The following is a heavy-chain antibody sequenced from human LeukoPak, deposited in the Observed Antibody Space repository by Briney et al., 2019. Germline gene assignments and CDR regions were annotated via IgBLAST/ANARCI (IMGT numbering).Heavy chain of an antibody. D-gene: IGHD4-17*01. CDR3: AREGPSVTPYY. CDR1: GFKFSSNW. J-gene: IGHJ4*02. V-gene: IGHV3-7*01. Sequence: GESLKISCAASGFKFSSNWMSWVRQAPGKGLEWVANIKQDGSEKYYVDSVKGRFAISRDNAKNSLYLQMNSLRAEDTAVYYCAREGPSVTPYYWGQGTLVTVSS. CDR2: IKQDGSEK.